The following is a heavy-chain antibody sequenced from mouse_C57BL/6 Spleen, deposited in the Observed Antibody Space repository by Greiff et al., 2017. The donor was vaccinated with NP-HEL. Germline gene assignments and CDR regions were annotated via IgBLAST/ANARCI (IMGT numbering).Heavy chain of an antibody. CDR1: GFNIKDYY. CDR2: IDPEDGDT. V-gene: IGHV14-1*01. CDR3: TTPCTTVDAMDY. D-gene: IGHD1-1*01. J-gene: IGHJ4*01. Sequence: DVKLVESGAELVRPGASVKLSCTASGFNIKDYYMHWVKQRPEQGLEWIGRIDPEDGDTEYAPKFQGKATMTADTSSNTAYLQLSSLTSEDTAVYYCTTPCTTVDAMDYWGQGTSVTVSS.